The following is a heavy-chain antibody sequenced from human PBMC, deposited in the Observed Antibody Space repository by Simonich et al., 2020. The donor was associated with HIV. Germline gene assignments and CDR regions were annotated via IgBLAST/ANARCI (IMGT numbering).Heavy chain of an antibody. J-gene: IGHJ6*03. V-gene: IGHV4-34*01. CDR1: GGSFSGYS. CDR2: INHSNRH. D-gene: IGHD5-12*01. CDR3: ARESPVRDGYDYYYFYYYMDV. Sequence: QVQLQQWGAGLLKPSETLSLTCAVYGGSFSGYSWIWIRQPPGKGLEWIGEINHSNRHNYNPSPTSRVTISVDTSKNQFSLKLSSVTAADTAVYYCARESPVRDGYDYYYFYYYMDVWGKGTAVTVSS.